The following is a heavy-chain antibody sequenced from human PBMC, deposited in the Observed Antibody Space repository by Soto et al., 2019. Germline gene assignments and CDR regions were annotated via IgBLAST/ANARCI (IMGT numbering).Heavy chain of an antibody. CDR3: VRENYYYGMDV. Sequence: GGSLRLSCAASGFDASVNYMTWVRQAPGKGLEWVSAINSGGSTFYADSVKGRFTISRDNSKNTLYLQMNSLRVEDTAMYYCVRENYYYGMDVRGQGTAVTVSS. CDR2: INSGGST. V-gene: IGHV3-66*01. CDR1: GFDASVNY. J-gene: IGHJ6*02.